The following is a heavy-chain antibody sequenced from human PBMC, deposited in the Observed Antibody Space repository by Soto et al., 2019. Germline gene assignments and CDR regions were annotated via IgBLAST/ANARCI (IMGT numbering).Heavy chain of an antibody. CDR2: IYPGDSDT. CDR1: GYSFTSYW. J-gene: IGHJ6*02. V-gene: IGHV5-51*01. CDR3: ASTGIVGATTGYYYGMDV. Sequence: PGESLKISCNGSGYSFTSYWIGWVRQMPGKGLEWMGIIYPGDSDTRYSPSFQGQVTISADKSISTAYLQWSSLKASDTAMYYCASTGIVGATTGYYYGMDVWGQGTTVTSP. D-gene: IGHD1-26*01.